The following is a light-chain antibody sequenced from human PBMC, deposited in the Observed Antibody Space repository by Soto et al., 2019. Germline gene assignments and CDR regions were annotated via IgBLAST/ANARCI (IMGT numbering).Light chain of an antibody. CDR1: QTVSSS. CDR3: QQHINWLHT. Sequence: EIVLTQSPATLSLSPGERATLSCRASQTVSSSLAWYQQKPGQAPRLLIYEVSNRATGIPARFSGSGSGADFTLTISGLEPGDCALYYWQQHINWLHTFGRGTKVDIK. CDR2: EVS. J-gene: IGKJ4*01. V-gene: IGKV3-11*01.